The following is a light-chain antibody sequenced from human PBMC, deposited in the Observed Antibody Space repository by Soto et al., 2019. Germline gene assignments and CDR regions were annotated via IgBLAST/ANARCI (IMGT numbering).Light chain of an antibody. CDR2: AAS. CDR1: QSISSY. J-gene: IGKJ1*01. V-gene: IGKV1-39*01. CDR3: QQSYSTPPT. Sequence: IQMPQSPSSLSASVGDRVTITCRASQSISSYLNWYQQKPGKAPKLLIYAASSLQSGVPSRFSGSGSGTDFTLTISSLQPEDFATYYCQQSYSTPPTFGQGTKVDI.